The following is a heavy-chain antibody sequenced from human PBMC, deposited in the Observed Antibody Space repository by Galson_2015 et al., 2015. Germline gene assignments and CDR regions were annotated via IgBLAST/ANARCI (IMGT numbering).Heavy chain of an antibody. CDR1: GFTFSSDW. CDR2: INSDGTDK. V-gene: IGHV3-74*01. J-gene: IGHJ4*02. Sequence: CAASGFTFSSDWMHWVRQAPGKGLVWVSRINSDGTDKTYVDSVKGRFTISRDNAKNTLYLQMNSLRAEDTAVYYCARDPLWDRTVGFDYWGQGTLVTVSS. D-gene: IGHD3-16*01. CDR3: ARDPLWDRTVGFDY.